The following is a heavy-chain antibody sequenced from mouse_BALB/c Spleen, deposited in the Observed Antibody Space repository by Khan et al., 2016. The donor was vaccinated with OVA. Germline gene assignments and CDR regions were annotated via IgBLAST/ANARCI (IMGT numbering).Heavy chain of an antibody. V-gene: IGHV3-2*02. J-gene: IGHJ2*01. D-gene: IGHD1-2*01. Sequence: DVQLQESGPGLVKPSQSLSLTCTVTGYSITSGYGWNWIRQFPGNKLEWMGYISYSGSTNYNPSLKSRISITRDTSKNQFFLQLNSVTTEDTATDYCAGTARIKYWGQGTTLTVSS. CDR1: GYSITSGYG. CDR3: AGTARIKY. CDR2: ISYSGST.